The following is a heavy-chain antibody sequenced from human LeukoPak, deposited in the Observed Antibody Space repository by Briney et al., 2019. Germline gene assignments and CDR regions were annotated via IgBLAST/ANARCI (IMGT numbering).Heavy chain of an antibody. CDR3: ARGDQNFDY. V-gene: IGHV6-1*01. CDR1: GDSVSSKSA. D-gene: IGHD5-24*01. J-gene: IGHJ4*02. Sequence: SQTLSLTCAISGDSVSSKSAWNWIRQSPSRGLEWLGRTYYKSKWNNNYAVSVKSRITIYPDTSKNQFSLQLYSVTAEDTAVYYCARGDQNFDYWGQGTLVTVSS. CDR2: TYYKSKWNN.